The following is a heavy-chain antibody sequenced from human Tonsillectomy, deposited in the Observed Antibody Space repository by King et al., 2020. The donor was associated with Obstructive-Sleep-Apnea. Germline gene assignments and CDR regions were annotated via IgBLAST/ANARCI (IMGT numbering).Heavy chain of an antibody. Sequence: QLQESGPGLVKPSETLSLTCTVSGGSISSYYWSWIRQPPGKGLEWIGYIYNSGSTKYNPSLKSRVTISVDTSKNQFSLKLNSVTAADTALYYCARHAINYYDSSGYYPRGGWYFDLWGRGTLVTVSS. J-gene: IGHJ2*01. V-gene: IGHV4-59*08. CDR3: ARHAINYYDSSGYYPRGGWYFDL. CDR1: GGSISSYY. D-gene: IGHD3-22*01. CDR2: IYNSGST.